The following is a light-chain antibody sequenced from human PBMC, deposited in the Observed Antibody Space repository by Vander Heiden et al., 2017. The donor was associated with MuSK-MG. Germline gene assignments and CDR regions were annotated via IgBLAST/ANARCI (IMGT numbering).Light chain of an antibody. CDR2: RNN. Sequence: QSVLTQPPSASGTPGPRVTISCSGSSSNIGSNYVYGYQQLPGTAPKLLIYRNNQRPSGVPDRFSGSKSGTSASLAISGLRSEDEADYYCAAWDDSLSGPKFGGGTKLTVL. V-gene: IGLV1-47*01. CDR3: AAWDDSLSGPK. J-gene: IGLJ3*02. CDR1: SSNIGSNY.